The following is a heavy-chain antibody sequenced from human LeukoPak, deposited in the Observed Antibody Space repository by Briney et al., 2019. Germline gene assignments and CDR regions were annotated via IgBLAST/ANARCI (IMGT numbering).Heavy chain of an antibody. CDR1: GFTFSIYA. D-gene: IGHD3-22*01. CDR3: ARDRPNYYGSDGHYYRRDGDY. J-gene: IGHJ4*02. CDR2: ITSRGEST. Sequence: GGSLRLSCAASGFTFSIYAMSWVRQAPGKGLQWVSSITSRGESTWYVDSVKGGFTITRDNSENTLYRQMHSLRAEDTAVYYCARDRPNYYGSDGHYYRRDGDYWGRGTLVSVSS. V-gene: IGHV3-23*02.